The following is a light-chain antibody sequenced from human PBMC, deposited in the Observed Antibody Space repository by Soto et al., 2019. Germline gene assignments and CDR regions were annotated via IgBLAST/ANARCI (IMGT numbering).Light chain of an antibody. V-gene: IGKV3-11*01. CDR1: QSVSSY. Sequence: EIVLTQSPATLSLSPGERATLSCRASQSVSSYLAWYQQKPGQAPRLLIYDASNRATGIPARFSGSGSWTDFTLTISSLEPEDFAVYYCQQRSNWWTFGQGTKVEIK. CDR2: DAS. J-gene: IGKJ1*01. CDR3: QQRSNWWT.